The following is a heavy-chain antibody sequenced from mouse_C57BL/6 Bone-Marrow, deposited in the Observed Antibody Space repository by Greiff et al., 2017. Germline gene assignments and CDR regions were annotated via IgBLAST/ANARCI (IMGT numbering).Heavy chain of an antibody. CDR2: INPRSGNT. V-gene: IGHV1-81*01. CDR3: ATPYYYGGSESFGAMDY. J-gene: IGHJ4*01. D-gene: IGHD1-1*01. Sequence: VHLVESGAELARPGASVKLSCKASGYTFTGYGISWVKQRTGQGLEWIGDINPRSGNTYYNEKFKGKATLTVDKSSSTAYMELRSLTSEDSAVYFWATPYYYGGSESFGAMDYWGQGTTVTVSS. CDR1: GYTFTGYG.